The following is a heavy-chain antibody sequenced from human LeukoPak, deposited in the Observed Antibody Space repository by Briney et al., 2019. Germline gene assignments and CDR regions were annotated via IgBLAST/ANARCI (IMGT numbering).Heavy chain of an antibody. D-gene: IGHD1-1*01. CDR1: GFTFDDYT. Sequence: PGGSLRLSCAASGFTFDDYTMHWVRQAPGKGLEWVSLISWDGGSTYYADSVKGRFTISRDNSKNSLYLQMNSLRAEDTALYYCAKDVSGIPIENAFDIWGQGTMVTVSS. CDR3: AKDVSGIPIENAFDI. V-gene: IGHV3-43D*03. J-gene: IGHJ3*02. CDR2: ISWDGGST.